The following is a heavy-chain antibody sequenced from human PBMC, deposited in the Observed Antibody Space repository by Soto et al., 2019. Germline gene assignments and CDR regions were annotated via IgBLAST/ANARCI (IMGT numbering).Heavy chain of an antibody. CDR3: ARVEVDYGDYVDYYYYGMDV. D-gene: IGHD4-17*01. J-gene: IGHJ6*02. CDR2: ISSSSSYA. CDR1: GFTFSDYY. Sequence: PGGSLRLSCAASGFTFSDYYMSWIRQAPGKGLEWVSYISSSSSYANYADSVKGRFTISRDNAKNSLYLQTNSLRAEDTAVYYCARVEVDYGDYVDYYYYGMDVWGQGTTVTVSS. V-gene: IGHV3-11*06.